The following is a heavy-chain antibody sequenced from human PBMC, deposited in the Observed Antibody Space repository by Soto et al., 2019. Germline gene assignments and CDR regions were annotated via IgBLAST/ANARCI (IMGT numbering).Heavy chain of an antibody. V-gene: IGHV1-3*01. Sequence: QVQLLQSGAEVKKPGASVTVSCKASGYTFSRYAMHWVRQAPGQGLEWLGWINAGNGNTKYEQKFQGRVTITRDTSASATYMEILSLTSDDTAVYYCARTLNSYDSSGYLDHWGQGTLVTVSS. J-gene: IGHJ4*02. CDR1: GYTFSRYA. CDR2: INAGNGNT. CDR3: ARTLNSYDSSGYLDH. D-gene: IGHD3-22*01.